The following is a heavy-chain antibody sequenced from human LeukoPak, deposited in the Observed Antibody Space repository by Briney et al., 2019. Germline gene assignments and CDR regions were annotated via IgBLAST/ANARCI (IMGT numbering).Heavy chain of an antibody. CDR2: ISGNTPTI. J-gene: IGHJ5*02. Sequence: GGSLRLSCAASGFRFSDYYMSWIRQVPGRGLEWLSYISGNTPTIYYADSVKGRFTISRDNDKNSLYLHMNSLRAEDTAVYYCARDHNNWNYGVIDPWGQGTLVSVSS. D-gene: IGHD1-7*01. V-gene: IGHV3-11*04. CDR1: GFRFSDYY. CDR3: ARDHNNWNYGVIDP.